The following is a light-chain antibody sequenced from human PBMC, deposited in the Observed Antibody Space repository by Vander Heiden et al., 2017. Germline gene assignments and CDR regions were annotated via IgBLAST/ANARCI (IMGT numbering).Light chain of an antibody. CDR1: QSITNY. CDR3: QQTGRRPLT. V-gene: IGKV1-39*01. Sequence: DIQMTQSPSSLSASVGDRVTITCRASQSITNYLNWYQQKPGKAPKLLIYAASNLQSGVPSRFSGSGYGKDFTLTISSLQPEDVATYHCQQTGRRPLTFGGGSKGEI. J-gene: IGKJ4*01. CDR2: AAS.